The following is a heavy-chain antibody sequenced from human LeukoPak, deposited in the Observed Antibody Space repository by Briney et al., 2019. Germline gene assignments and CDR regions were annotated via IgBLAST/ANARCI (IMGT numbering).Heavy chain of an antibody. CDR2: INPNSGGT. CDR3: ARVLSTRSLGGYYYYGMDV. D-gene: IGHD2/OR15-2a*01. CDR1: GYTFTDYY. J-gene: IGHJ6*02. Sequence: GASVKVSCKASGYTFTDYYIHWVRQAPGQGLEWMGRINPNSGGTNYAQKFQGRVTMTRDTSISTAYMELSRLRSDDTAVYYCARVLSTRSLGGYYYYGMDVWGQGTTVTVSS. V-gene: IGHV1-2*06.